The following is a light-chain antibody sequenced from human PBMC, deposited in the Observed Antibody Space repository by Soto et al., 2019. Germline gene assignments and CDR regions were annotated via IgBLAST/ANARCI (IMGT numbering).Light chain of an antibody. CDR2: HAS. J-gene: IGKJ5*01. V-gene: IGKV1-5*01. Sequence: DIQMTQSACSLSASVEYRVTITGRASQSISRWLARYQQQPVHPPNLLIYHASNLESGLPSRFSGSGSGTEFTPTTSSLQPVDFATYYCKQYNTHSPFAQGPRLKI. CDR3: KQYNTHSP. CDR1: QSISRW.